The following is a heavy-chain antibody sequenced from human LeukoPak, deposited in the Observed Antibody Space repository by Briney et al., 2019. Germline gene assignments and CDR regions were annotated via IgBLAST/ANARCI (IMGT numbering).Heavy chain of an antibody. D-gene: IGHD3-22*01. J-gene: IGHJ1*01. CDR3: AGAGGYYYDSSGYRPIFAEYFQH. CDR1: GGSISSGGYY. Sequence: PSETLSLTCTVSGGSISSGGYYWSWIRQHPGKGLEWIGYIYYSGSTYYNPSLKSRVTISVDTSKNQFSLKLSSVTAADTAVYYCAGAGGYYYDSSGYRPIFAEYFQHWGQGTLVTVSS. V-gene: IGHV4-31*03. CDR2: IYYSGST.